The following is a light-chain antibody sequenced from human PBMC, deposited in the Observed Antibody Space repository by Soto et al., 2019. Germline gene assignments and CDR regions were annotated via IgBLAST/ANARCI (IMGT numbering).Light chain of an antibody. V-gene: IGLV6-57*04. CDR3: QSYDSSTVV. Sequence: NFMLTQPHSVSESPGQTVTISCTRSSGSIASNYVQWYQQRPGSAPTTVFYEDNQRPSGVPDRFSGSIDSSSNSASLTISGLKTEDEADYYCQSYDSSTVVFGGGTKRTVL. CDR1: SGSIASNY. CDR2: EDN. J-gene: IGLJ2*01.